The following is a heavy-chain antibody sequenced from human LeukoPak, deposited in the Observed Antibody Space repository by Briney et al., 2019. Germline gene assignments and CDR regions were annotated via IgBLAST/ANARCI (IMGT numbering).Heavy chain of an antibody. CDR3: ARGRGDRGFYYCYVDV. V-gene: IGHV4-59*01. Sequence: SSETLSLTCSVSVDSISTYYWSWFRQPPGMGLEWIGYLSYSGTANYNPSLKSRVTISEDTSKKRFSLNLNSVTAADTAMYFCARGRGDRGFYYCYVDVWGKGTTVTVSS. J-gene: IGHJ6*03. CDR1: VDSISTYY. CDR2: LSYSGTA. D-gene: IGHD2-21*02.